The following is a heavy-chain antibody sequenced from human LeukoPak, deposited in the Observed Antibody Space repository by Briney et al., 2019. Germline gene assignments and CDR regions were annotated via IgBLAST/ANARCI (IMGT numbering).Heavy chain of an antibody. Sequence: SETLSLTCTVSGASISSGDHSWSWIRQPQGKGLEWIGYIYNSGNTYYNPSLKSRLTISLDTSKSQFSLKMRSVTAADTAVYYCARVALTGYRSSWYFDYWGQGTLVTVSS. CDR1: GASISSGDHS. CDR3: ARVALTGYRSSWYFDY. V-gene: IGHV4-30-4*01. CDR2: IYNSGNT. D-gene: IGHD6-13*01. J-gene: IGHJ4*02.